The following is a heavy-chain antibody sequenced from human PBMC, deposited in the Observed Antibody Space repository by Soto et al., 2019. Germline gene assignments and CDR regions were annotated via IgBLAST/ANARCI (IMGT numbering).Heavy chain of an antibody. CDR2: IFSNDEK. D-gene: IGHD3-10*01. CDR1: GFSLSNARMG. J-gene: IGHJ5*02. V-gene: IGHV2-26*01. CDR3: ARIRVTMARGVSRGNWFDP. Sequence: SGPTLVNPTETLTLACTVSGFSLSNARMGVSWIRQPPGKALEWLAHIFSNDEKSYSTSLKSRLTISKDTSKSQVVLTMTNMDPVDTATYYCARIRVTMARGVSRGNWFDPWGQGTLVTVSS.